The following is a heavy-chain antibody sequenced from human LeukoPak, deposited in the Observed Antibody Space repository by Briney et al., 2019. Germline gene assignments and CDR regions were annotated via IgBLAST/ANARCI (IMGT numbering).Heavy chain of an antibody. CDR3: AREHVGATDGDAFDI. CDR2: TYYRSQWYN. D-gene: IGHD1-26*01. J-gene: IGHJ3*02. CDR1: GDSVSSNSAA. Sequence: SQTLSLTCAISGDSVSSNSAAWNWIRQSPSRGLEWLGRTYYRSQWYNDYAVFVKSRITIKPDTSKNQFSLQLNSVTPEDTAVYYCAREHVGATDGDAFDIWGQGTMVTVSS. V-gene: IGHV6-1*01.